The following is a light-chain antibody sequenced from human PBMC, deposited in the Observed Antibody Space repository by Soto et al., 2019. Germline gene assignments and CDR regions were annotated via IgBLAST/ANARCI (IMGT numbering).Light chain of an antibody. CDR2: DAS. J-gene: IGKJ5*01. CDR1: QNISNY. V-gene: IGKV1-33*01. Sequence: DIQMTPSPSSLSASVXDRVTITCQASQNISNYLNWYQQKPGRAPKLLIYDASNLEEGVPSRFRGSGSGTDFTFTISRLQPEDIATYYCQQYENLPTFGQGTRLE. CDR3: QQYENLPT.